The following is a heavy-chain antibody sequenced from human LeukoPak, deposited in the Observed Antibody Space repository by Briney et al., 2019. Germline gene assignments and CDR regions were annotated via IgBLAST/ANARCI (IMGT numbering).Heavy chain of an antibody. Sequence: SVKVSCKIFGGTFAHNAIHWVRQAPGRGLEWMGSIVPVYGKGRYAERFQHRVTISDDESTTSVYMEVTNLTSEDTAFYYCVRGVDDDQGPFDFWGQGTLVTVSS. V-gene: IGHV1-69*13. CDR2: IVPVYGKG. CDR3: VRGVDDDQGPFDF. J-gene: IGHJ4*02. D-gene: IGHD5/OR15-5a*01. CDR1: GGTFAHNA.